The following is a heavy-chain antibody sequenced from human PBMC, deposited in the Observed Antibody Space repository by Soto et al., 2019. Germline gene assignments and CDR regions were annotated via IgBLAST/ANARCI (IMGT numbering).Heavy chain of an antibody. Sequence: GGSLRLSCAASEFTFSSYEMNWVRQAPGKGLEWVSYISSSGSTIYYADSVKGRFTISRDNAKNSLYLQMNSLRAEDTAVYYCARGGGYFDWSTWFDPWGQGTLVTV. V-gene: IGHV3-48*03. CDR3: ARGGGYFDWSTWFDP. CDR1: EFTFSSYE. J-gene: IGHJ5*02. D-gene: IGHD3-9*01. CDR2: ISSSGSTI.